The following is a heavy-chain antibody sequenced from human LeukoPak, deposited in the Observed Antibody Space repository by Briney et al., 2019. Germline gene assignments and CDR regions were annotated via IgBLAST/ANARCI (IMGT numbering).Heavy chain of an antibody. CDR2: MNPNSGNT. J-gene: IGHJ5*02. CDR3: ARAYHSGYDIFAP. V-gene: IGHV1-8*03. Sequence: GASVKVSCKASGYTFTSYDINWVRQATGQGLEWMGWMNPNSGNTGYAQKFQGRVTITRNTSISTAYMELSSLRSEDTAVYYCARAYHSGYDIFAPWGQGTLVTVSS. CDR1: GYTFTSYD. D-gene: IGHD5-12*01.